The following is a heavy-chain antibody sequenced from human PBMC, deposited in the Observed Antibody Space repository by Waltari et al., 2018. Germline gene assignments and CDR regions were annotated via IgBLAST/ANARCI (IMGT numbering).Heavy chain of an antibody. Sequence: EVQLLESGGGLVQPGGSLRLSCAASGFTFSRYTMSWVRQAPGKGLEWVSAISGSGGSTYYADSVKGRFTISRDNSKNTLYLQMNSLRAEDTAVYYCAKVVSSSWYLDYWDQGTLVTVSS. CDR2: ISGSGGST. V-gene: IGHV3-23*01. CDR1: GFTFSRYT. J-gene: IGHJ4*02. D-gene: IGHD6-13*01. CDR3: AKVVSSSWYLDY.